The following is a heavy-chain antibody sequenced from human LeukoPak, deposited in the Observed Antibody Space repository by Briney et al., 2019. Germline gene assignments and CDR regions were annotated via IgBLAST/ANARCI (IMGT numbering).Heavy chain of an antibody. CDR1: GGSISSYY. Sequence: SETLSLTCTVSGGSISSYYWSWIRQPPGKGLEWIGYIYYSGSTNCNPSLKSRVTISVDTSKNQFSLKLNSVTAADTAVYYCARDRGLWFGELLDYWGPGTLVTVSS. CDR2: IYYSGST. V-gene: IGHV4-59*01. CDR3: ARDRGLWFGELLDY. D-gene: IGHD3-10*01. J-gene: IGHJ4*02.